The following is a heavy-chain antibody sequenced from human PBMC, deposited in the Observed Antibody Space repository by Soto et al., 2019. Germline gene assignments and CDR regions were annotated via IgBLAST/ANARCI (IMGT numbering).Heavy chain of an antibody. CDR2: IYYSGST. V-gene: IGHV4-59*01. CDR3: ARVMGYDFWSGYSYYYYMDV. D-gene: IGHD3-3*01. CDR1: GGSISSYY. Sequence: ETLSLTCTVSGGSISSYYWSWIRQPPGKGLEWIGYIYYSGSTNYNPSLKSRVTISVDTSKDQFSLKLSSVTAADTAVYYCARVMGYDFWSGYSYYYYMDVWGKGTTVTVSS. J-gene: IGHJ6*03.